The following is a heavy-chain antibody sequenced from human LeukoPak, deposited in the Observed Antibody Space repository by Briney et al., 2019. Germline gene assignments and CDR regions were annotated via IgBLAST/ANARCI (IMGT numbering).Heavy chain of an antibody. J-gene: IGHJ4*02. CDR1: GGTFSRYT. Sequence: ASLRVSCKPSGGTFSRYTISWVREAPGQGLEWMGRIIPILGTANYAQKFQGRVTITADTSTSTAYRELSSLRSEDTAVNYCARDRPAYYFDYWGQGTLVTVSS. CDR2: IIPILGTA. V-gene: IGHV1-69*08. CDR3: ARDRPAYYFDY. D-gene: IGHD6-25*01.